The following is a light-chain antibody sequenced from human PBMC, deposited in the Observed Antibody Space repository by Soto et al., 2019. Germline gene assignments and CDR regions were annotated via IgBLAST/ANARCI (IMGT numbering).Light chain of an antibody. V-gene: IGLV2-18*01. J-gene: IGLJ1*01. CDR1: SSDVGSYNR. Sequence: QSVLTQPPSVSGSPGQSVTISCTGTSSDVGSYNRLSWYQQPPGTAPKLIMYEVNTRPSGVPDRFSGSKSGSTASLTSSVLQAEDEADYYFCLYISGSTYVFGTGTKVTVL. CDR2: EVN. CDR3: CLYISGSTYV.